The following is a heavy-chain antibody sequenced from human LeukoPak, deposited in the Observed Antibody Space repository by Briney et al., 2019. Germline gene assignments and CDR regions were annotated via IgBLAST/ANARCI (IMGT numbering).Heavy chain of an antibody. Sequence: GGSLRLSCAASGLTISSYSMNWVRQAPGKGLQWVSYISSSSSTIHYADSVKGRFTISRDNAKNSLYLQMNSLRAEDTAVYYCARDTHFYGSGSPAFDIWGQGTMVTVPS. J-gene: IGHJ3*02. CDR3: ARDTHFYGSGSPAFDI. D-gene: IGHD3-10*01. CDR2: ISSSSSTI. CDR1: GLTISSYS. V-gene: IGHV3-48*04.